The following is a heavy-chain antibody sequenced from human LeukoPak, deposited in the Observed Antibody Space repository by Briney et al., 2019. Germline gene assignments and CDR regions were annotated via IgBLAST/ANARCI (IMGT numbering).Heavy chain of an antibody. CDR3: ARFNYYYGMDV. CDR2: IYYSGST. V-gene: IGHV4-59*08. CDR1: GGSISSYY. J-gene: IGHJ6*02. Sequence: SETLSLTCTVPGGSISSYYWSWIRQPPGKGLEWIGYIYYSGSTNYNPSLKSRVTISVDTSKNQFSLKLSSVTAADTAVYYCARFNYYYGMDVWGQGTTVTVSS.